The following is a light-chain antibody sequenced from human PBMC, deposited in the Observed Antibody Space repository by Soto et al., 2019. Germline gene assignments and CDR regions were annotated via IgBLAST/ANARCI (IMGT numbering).Light chain of an antibody. J-gene: IGLJ2*01. CDR2: GNS. Sequence: QSVLTQPPSVSGAPGQRVTISCTGSSSNIGAGYDVHWYQQLPGTAPKLLIYGNSNRPSGVPDRFSGSKSGTSASLAITGLQPEDEADYYCLSYDSSLSGSVVFGGGTKVTVL. V-gene: IGLV1-40*01. CDR1: SSNIGAGYD. CDR3: LSYDSSLSGSVV.